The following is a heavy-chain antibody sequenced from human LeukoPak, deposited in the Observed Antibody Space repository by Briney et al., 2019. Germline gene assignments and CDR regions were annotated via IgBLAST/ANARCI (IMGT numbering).Heavy chain of an antibody. V-gene: IGHV3-30-3*01. CDR1: GFTVSGNY. CDR3: ARDGAAGYFDY. Sequence: GGSLRLSCAASGFTVSGNYMNWVRQAPGKGLEWVAVISYDGSNKYYADSVKGRFTISRDNSKNTLYLQMNSLRAEDTAVYYCARDGAAGYFDYWGQGTLVTVSS. J-gene: IGHJ4*02. D-gene: IGHD6-25*01. CDR2: ISYDGSNK.